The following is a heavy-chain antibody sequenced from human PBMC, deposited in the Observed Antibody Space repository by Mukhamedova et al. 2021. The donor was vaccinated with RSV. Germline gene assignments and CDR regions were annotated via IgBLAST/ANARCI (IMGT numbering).Heavy chain of an antibody. D-gene: IGHD3-16*01. CDR3: ARVLGGSKELIDK. J-gene: IGHJ4*02. CDR2: IKFDGSDK. V-gene: IGHV3-7*04. Sequence: GKGLEWVTNIKFDGSDKFYADSVKGRFTVSRDNSNYSVYLQMNNLRAEDTAVYYCARVLGGSKELIDKWGQGTLVTVSS.